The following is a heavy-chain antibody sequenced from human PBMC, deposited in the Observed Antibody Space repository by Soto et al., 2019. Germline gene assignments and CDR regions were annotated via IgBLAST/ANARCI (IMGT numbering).Heavy chain of an antibody. CDR2: ISDSGDAT. CDR1: GFTFSAYA. J-gene: IGHJ6*02. V-gene: IGHV3-23*01. Sequence: GGSLRLSCAASGFTFSAYAMTWVRQAPGKGLEWVSVISDSGDATYYADSVKGRFTISRDNSKNTLYLQMNSLRGEDTALYYCAKDMRGGSSSSRYYYGLDVWGQGTTVTVSS. D-gene: IGHD6-13*01. CDR3: AKDMRGGSSSSRYYYGLDV.